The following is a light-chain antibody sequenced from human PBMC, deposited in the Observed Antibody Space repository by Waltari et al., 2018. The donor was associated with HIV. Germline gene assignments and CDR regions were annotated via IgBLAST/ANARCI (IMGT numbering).Light chain of an antibody. J-gene: IGLJ2*01. CDR3: ESHDMSQSGAVV. Sequence: QSVLTQPPPGPGAPGQRVTIACTWTTSNTGAGSACDWPQPIPGNAPKLLIYDSNIRPSGLPDRFSGSHPGTSESLAISALQSEDEADYYRESHDMSQSGAVVFGGGTKLTLL. CDR1: TSNTGAGSA. V-gene: IGLV1-40*01. CDR2: DSN.